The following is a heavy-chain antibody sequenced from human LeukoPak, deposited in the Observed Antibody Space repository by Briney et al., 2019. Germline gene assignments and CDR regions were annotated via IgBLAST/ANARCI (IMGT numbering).Heavy chain of an antibody. CDR1: GFTFSSYA. Sequence: QPGGSLSLSCAASGFTFSSYAMSWVRPAPGKGLEWVSSISDRGGTTYYADSVKGRFTISRDNSKNTVYLQMNSLRAEDTALYYCAKDLIEEYSGYGHFDYWGQGTLVTVSS. J-gene: IGHJ4*02. D-gene: IGHD5-12*01. CDR3: AKDLIEEYSGYGHFDY. CDR2: ISDRGGTT. V-gene: IGHV3-23*01.